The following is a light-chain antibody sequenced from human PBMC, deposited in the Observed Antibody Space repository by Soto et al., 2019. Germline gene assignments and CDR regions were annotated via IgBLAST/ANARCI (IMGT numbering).Light chain of an antibody. V-gene: IGLV2-14*01. CDR3: TSYTTSNTLV. J-gene: IGLJ3*02. CDR2: DVN. Sequence: QSALTQPASVSGSPGQSITISCTGTNSDIGAYNYVSWYQQRPGKAPKLMIYDVNKRPSGVSNRFSGSKSGNTASLTISGLQAEDEADFYCTSYTTSNTLVFGGGTKLTVL. CDR1: NSDIGAYNY.